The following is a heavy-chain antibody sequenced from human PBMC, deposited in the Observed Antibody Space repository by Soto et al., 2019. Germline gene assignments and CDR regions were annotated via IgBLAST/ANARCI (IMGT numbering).Heavy chain of an antibody. CDR3: ASELRSGWFSN. CDR2: MKPSSSNT. D-gene: IGHD6-19*01. CDR1: GYTFTSYD. V-gene: IGHV1-8*01. J-gene: IGHJ4*02. Sequence: QVQLVQSGAEVKKPGASVKVSCKAYGYTFTSYDIYWVRQATGQGLEWMGWMKPSSSNTGYAQTFQGRVTLTRNTSISTAYMELSSLRSEDTAVYYCASELRSGWFSNWGQGALVTVSS.